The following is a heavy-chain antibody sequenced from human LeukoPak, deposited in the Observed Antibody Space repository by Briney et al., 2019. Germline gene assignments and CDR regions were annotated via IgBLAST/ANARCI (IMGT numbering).Heavy chain of an antibody. Sequence: PGGSLRLSSAASGFSFSRHGMHWVRQAPGKGLEWVAVIWNDGSKKYYADFVKGRFTISRDNSKNTLYLQMNSLRAEDTAVYYCGREGYGDYQTDHWGQGTLVTVSS. D-gene: IGHD4-17*01. CDR3: GREGYGDYQTDH. J-gene: IGHJ4*02. V-gene: IGHV3-33*01. CDR1: GFSFSRHG. CDR2: IWNDGSKK.